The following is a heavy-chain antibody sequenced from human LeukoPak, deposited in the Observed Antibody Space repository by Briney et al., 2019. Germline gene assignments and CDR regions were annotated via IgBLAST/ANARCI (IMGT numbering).Heavy chain of an antibody. CDR2: ISGSGGTT. J-gene: IGHJ4*02. D-gene: IGHD2-8*02. CDR3: AKAPLGRCTGAICYSFDY. Sequence: GGSLRLSCAASGFTFSDHYMDWVRQAPGKGLEWVSAISGSGGTTYYAGSVKGRFTISRDNSKNTLYLQMNSLRAEDAAVYYCAKAPLGRCTGAICYSFDYWGQGTLVTVSS. CDR1: GFTFSDHY. V-gene: IGHV3-23*01.